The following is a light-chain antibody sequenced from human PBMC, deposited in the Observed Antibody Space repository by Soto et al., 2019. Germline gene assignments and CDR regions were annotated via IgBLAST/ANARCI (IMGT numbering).Light chain of an antibody. CDR2: DNN. CDR1: SSNIGAGFD. Sequence: QSVLTQPPSVSGAPGQRVTISCTGSSSNIGAGFDVHWYQQLPGTAPNLLIYDNNNRPSGIPDRFSGSKSGTSASLAITGLQAEDEADYFCQSYDSSLSGVVFGGGTKVTVL. CDR3: QSYDSSLSGVV. V-gene: IGLV1-40*01. J-gene: IGLJ2*01.